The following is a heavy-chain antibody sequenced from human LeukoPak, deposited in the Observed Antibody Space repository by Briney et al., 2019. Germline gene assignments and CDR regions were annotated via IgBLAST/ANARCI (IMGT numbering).Heavy chain of an antibody. J-gene: IGHJ4*02. D-gene: IGHD5-24*01. CDR2: ISATGGTT. CDR1: GFTFSSYG. CDR3: VRVGTRDGYNVLLDY. Sequence: QPGGSLRLSCAASGFTFSSYGMSWVRQAPGKGLEWVSAISATGGTTYYADSVKGRFTTSRDNSKNSLYLQMNSLRAEDTAVYYCVRVGTRDGYNVLLDYWGQGTLVTVSS. V-gene: IGHV3-23*01.